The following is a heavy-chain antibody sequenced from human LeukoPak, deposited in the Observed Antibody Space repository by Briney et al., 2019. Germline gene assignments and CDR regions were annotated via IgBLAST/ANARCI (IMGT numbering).Heavy chain of an antibody. D-gene: IGHD3-10*01. CDR2: IYPGDSDT. V-gene: IGHV5-51*01. J-gene: IGHJ5*02. CDR3: ARASSGSYGEEHNWFDP. CDR1: GYSFTSYW. Sequence: GESLKISCKGSGYSFTSYWIGWVRQMPGKGLEWMGIIYPGDSDTRYSPSFQGQVTISADKSISTAYLQWSSLKASDTAIYYCARASSGSYGEEHNWFDPWGQGTLVTVSS.